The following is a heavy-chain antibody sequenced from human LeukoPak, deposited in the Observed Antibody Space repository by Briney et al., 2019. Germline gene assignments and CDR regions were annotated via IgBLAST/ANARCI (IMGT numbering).Heavy chain of an antibody. D-gene: IGHD3-10*01. Sequence: PSETLSLTCTVSGYSISSGYYWGFIRPPPGKGLEWIGSIYHGGSAYYNPSLKSRGTISVDTSKNQFSLKLSSVTAADTAVYYCARLVVRGVIFGGKDYWGQGTLVTVSS. CDR3: ARLVVRGVIFGGKDY. CDR1: GYSISSGYY. CDR2: IYHGGSA. V-gene: IGHV4-38-2*02. J-gene: IGHJ4*02.